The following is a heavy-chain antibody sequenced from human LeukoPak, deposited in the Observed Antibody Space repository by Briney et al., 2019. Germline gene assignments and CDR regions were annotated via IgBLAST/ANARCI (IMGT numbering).Heavy chain of an antibody. Sequence: PGGSLRLSCAASGFTFSSYAMSWVRQAPGKGLEWVSAISGSGGSTYYADSVKGRFTISRDNSKNTLYLQMNSLRAEDTAVYYCAKDGGDYDFWSGLIRYYYYYHMDVWGKGTTVTVSS. CDR2: ISGSGGST. D-gene: IGHD3-3*01. CDR1: GFTFSSYA. J-gene: IGHJ6*03. V-gene: IGHV3-23*01. CDR3: AKDGGDYDFWSGLIRYYYYYHMDV.